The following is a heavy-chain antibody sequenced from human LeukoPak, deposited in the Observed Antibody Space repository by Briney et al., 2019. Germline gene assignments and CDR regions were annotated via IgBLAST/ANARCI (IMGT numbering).Heavy chain of an antibody. CDR2: ISAYNCNT. Sequence: ASVNVSCKASGYTFTSYGISWVRQAPGQGLEWMGWISAYNCNTNYAQKLQSRVTMTPNNSKSTAYMELRSLRSDDTAVYYCARDRYFDWSKYYFDYWGQGTLVTVSS. V-gene: IGHV1-18*01. CDR1: GYTFTSYG. CDR3: ARDRYFDWSKYYFDY. D-gene: IGHD3-9*01. J-gene: IGHJ4*02.